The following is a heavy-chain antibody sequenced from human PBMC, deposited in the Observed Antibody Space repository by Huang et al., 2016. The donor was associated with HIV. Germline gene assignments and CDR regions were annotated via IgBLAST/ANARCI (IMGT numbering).Heavy chain of an antibody. Sequence: EVQLVQSGAEVKKPGESLKISCKGSGYMFTKYWIGWVRQMPGKGLECMGIIYPGDSDTRYSPSFQGQVTISADKSITTAYLQWSSLKASDTAIYYCARHDGARPGWVDNWGQGTLVTVSS. CDR3: ARHDGARPGWVDN. CDR2: IYPGDSDT. J-gene: IGHJ5*02. V-gene: IGHV5-51*01. CDR1: GYMFTKYW. D-gene: IGHD4-17*01.